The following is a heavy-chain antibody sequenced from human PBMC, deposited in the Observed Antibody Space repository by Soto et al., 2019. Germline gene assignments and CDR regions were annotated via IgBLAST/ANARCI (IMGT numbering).Heavy chain of an antibody. Sequence: QVQLVQSGAEVKKPGSSVTVSCKASGGTFSSYAISWVRQAPGQGLEWMGGIIPISGTANYAQKFQGRVTIPADESTSTAYMELSSLRSEDTAVYYCARSQGSSTSLEIYYYYYYGMDVWGQGTTVTVSS. D-gene: IGHD2-2*01. J-gene: IGHJ6*02. CDR3: ARSQGSSTSLEIYYYYYYGMDV. CDR2: IIPISGTA. CDR1: GGTFSSYA. V-gene: IGHV1-69*01.